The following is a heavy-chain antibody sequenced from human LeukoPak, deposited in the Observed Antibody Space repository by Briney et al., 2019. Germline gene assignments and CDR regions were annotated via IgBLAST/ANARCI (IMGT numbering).Heavy chain of an antibody. D-gene: IGHD2-15*01. J-gene: IGHJ4*02. CDR1: GFTFSSYA. CDR2: FSGSGDNT. CDR3: AKNKGGSSYSVIDY. V-gene: IGHV3-23*01. Sequence: PGGSLRLSCAASGFTFSSYAMSWVRQAPGKGLEWVSGFSGSGDNTYYADSVKGRFTISRDNSKNTLYLQMNSLRAEDTALYYCAKNKGGSSYSVIDYWGQGTLVTVSS.